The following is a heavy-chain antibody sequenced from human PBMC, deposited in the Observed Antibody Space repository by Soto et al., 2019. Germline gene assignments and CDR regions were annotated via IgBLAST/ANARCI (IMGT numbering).Heavy chain of an antibody. V-gene: IGHV3-23*01. D-gene: IGHD3-16*02. Sequence: PGGSLRLSCAASAFTFSSYAMSWVRQAPGKGLEWVSAISGSGDSTYYADSVKGRFTISRDNSKNTLYLQMNSLRAEDTAVYYCAKPGYYDYVWGSYLDYWGQGTLVTVSS. CDR1: AFTFSSYA. J-gene: IGHJ4*02. CDR3: AKPGYYDYVWGSYLDY. CDR2: ISGSGDST.